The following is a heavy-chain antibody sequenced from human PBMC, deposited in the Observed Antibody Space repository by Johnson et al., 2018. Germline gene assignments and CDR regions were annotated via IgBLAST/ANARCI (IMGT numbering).Heavy chain of an antibody. CDR3: ARDGGVGATGLFDI. CDR1: GYTFTSYY. CDR2: INPSGGST. V-gene: IGHV1-46*01. Sequence: QVQLVESGAEVKKPGASVKVSCKASGYTFTSYYMHWVRQAPGQGLEWMGIINPSGGSTSYAQKFQGRVTMTRDTSTSTVSMEWSSLRSEDTAVYYWARDGGVGATGLFDIWGQGTMVTVSS. D-gene: IGHD1-26*01. J-gene: IGHJ3*02.